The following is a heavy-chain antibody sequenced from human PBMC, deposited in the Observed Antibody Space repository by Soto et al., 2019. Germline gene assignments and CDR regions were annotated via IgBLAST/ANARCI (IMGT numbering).Heavy chain of an antibody. Sequence: GSGPTLVNPTETLTLTCSFSGFSLSRSGICVSWIRQPPGKALEWLARIDWDDEKYYSTSLQTRLTVSKDTSKNQVVLTLTNVDPVDTGTYYCARISGGSCYSGFDFWGRGDLVTVSS. CDR1: GFSLSRSGIC. D-gene: IGHD2-15*01. CDR3: ARISGGSCYSGFDF. J-gene: IGHJ4*02. V-gene: IGHV2-70*11. CDR2: IDWDDEK.